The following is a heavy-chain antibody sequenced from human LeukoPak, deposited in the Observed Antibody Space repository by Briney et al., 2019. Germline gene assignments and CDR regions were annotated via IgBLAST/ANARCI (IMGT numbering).Heavy chain of an antibody. CDR1: GFTFSSYA. Sequence: GASLRLSCAASGFTFSSYAMHWVRQAPGKGLEYVSAISSNGGSTYYANSVKGRFTISRDNSKNTLYLQMGSLRAEDMAVYYCARMGNYYGSGSYPPLDYWGQGTLVTVSS. J-gene: IGHJ4*02. D-gene: IGHD3-10*01. CDR2: ISSNGGST. V-gene: IGHV3-64*01. CDR3: ARMGNYYGSGSYPPLDY.